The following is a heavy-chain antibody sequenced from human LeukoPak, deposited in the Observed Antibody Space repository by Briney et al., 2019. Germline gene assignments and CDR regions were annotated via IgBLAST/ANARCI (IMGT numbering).Heavy chain of an antibody. D-gene: IGHD3-10*01. V-gene: IGHV3-23*01. J-gene: IGHJ4*02. CDR2: ISGSGGTT. CDR3: AKDLWYYASGSPD. Sequence: PGGSLRLSCAASVFTFSSYAISWVRQAPGKGLEWVSAISGSGGTTYDADSVKGRFTISRDNSKNTLYLQMNSLRAEDTAVYYCAKDLWYYASGSPDWGQGTLVTVSS. CDR1: VFTFSSYA.